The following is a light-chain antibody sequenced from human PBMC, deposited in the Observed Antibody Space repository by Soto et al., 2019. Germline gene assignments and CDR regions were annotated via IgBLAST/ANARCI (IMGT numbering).Light chain of an antibody. J-gene: IGKJ2*01. CDR1: QSVSGRH. CDR3: QQYDNSPYN. Sequence: EIVLTQSPGTVSLSPGERATLSCRASQSVSGRHVAWYQQKPGQAPRLLIHDASYRATGVPDRFSGSGSETNLILTNSRLEPEDFAVYFCQQYDNSPYNFGLGTRLEIK. CDR2: DAS. V-gene: IGKV3-20*01.